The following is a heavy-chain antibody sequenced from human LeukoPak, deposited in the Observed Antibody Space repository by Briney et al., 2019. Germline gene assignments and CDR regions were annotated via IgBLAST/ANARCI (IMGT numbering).Heavy chain of an antibody. CDR3: ARLGPSSSWGYFDY. V-gene: IGHV1-2*02. D-gene: IGHD6-6*01. CDR2: INPNSGGT. J-gene: IGHJ4*02. CDR1: GYTLTGYY. Sequence: ASVKVSCKASGYTLTGYYMHWVRQAPGQGLEWMGWINPNSGGTNYAQKFQGRVTMTRDTSISTAYMELSRLRSDDTAVYYCARLGPSSSWGYFDYWGQGTLVTVSS.